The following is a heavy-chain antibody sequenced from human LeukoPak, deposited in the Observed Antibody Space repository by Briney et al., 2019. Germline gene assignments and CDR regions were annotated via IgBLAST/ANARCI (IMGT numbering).Heavy chain of an antibody. CDR2: IIPIFGTA. V-gene: IGHV1-69*05. D-gene: IGHD6-19*01. CDR3: AVTEGAVAGPGAFDI. Sequence: GASVKVSCKASGGTFSSYAISWVRQAPGQGLEWMGGIIPIFGTANYAQKFQGRVTITTDESTSTAYMELSSLRSEDTAVYYCAVTEGAVAGPGAFDIWGQGTMVTVSS. J-gene: IGHJ3*02. CDR1: GGTFSSYA.